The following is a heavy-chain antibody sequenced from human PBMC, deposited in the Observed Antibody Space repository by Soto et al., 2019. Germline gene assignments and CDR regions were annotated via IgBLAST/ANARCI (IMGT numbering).Heavy chain of an antibody. V-gene: IGHV4-34*01. CDR3: ARRPPHYDTYCFDY. Sequence: SETLSLTCAVYGGSFSGYYWSWIRQPPGKGLEWIGEINHSGSTNYNPSLKSRVTISVDTSKNQFSLKLSSVTAADTAVYYCARRPPHYDTYCFDYWGQGTLVTVSS. D-gene: IGHD4-17*01. CDR2: INHSGST. J-gene: IGHJ4*02. CDR1: GGSFSGYY.